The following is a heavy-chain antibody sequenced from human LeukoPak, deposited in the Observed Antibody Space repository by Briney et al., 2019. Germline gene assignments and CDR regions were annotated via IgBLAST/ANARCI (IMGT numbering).Heavy chain of an antibody. CDR3: AREYSSSSSWFDP. J-gene: IGHJ5*02. Sequence: GASVKVSCKASGGTFGSYAISWVRQAPGQGLEWMGGIIPIFGTANYAQKFQGRVTITTDESTSTAYMELSSLRSEDTAVYYCAREYSSSSSWFDPWGQGTLVTVSS. V-gene: IGHV1-69*05. CDR1: GGTFGSYA. CDR2: IIPIFGTA. D-gene: IGHD6-6*01.